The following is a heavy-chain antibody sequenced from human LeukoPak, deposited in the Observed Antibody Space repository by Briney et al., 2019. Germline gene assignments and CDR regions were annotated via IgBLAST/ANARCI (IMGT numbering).Heavy chain of an antibody. J-gene: IGHJ4*02. CDR1: AFTFSTYN. CDR3: AKDSRRDSYGYFGYYLDF. D-gene: IGHD5-18*01. Sequence: GGSLRLSCAASAFTFSTYNMNWVRQAPGKGLEWLTFIHYDGSNEYYADCVKGRFTISRDNSRNTVNLHMNSLRGDDAAVYYCAKDSRRDSYGYFGYYLDFWGQGSLVTVSS. V-gene: IGHV3-30*02. CDR2: IHYDGSNE.